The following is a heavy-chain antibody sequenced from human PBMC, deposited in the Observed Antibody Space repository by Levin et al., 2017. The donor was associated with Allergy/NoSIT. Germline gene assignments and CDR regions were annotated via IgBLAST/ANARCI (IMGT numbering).Heavy chain of an antibody. J-gene: IGHJ6*02. D-gene: IGHD4-17*01. CDR2: IYYSGST. Sequence: PSETLSLTCTVSGSSISSYYWSWIRQPPGKGLEWIGYIYYSGSTNYNPSLKSRVTISIDTSKNQFSLKLNSVTAADTAVYYCARGPTVTYYYYGMDVWGQGTTVTVSS. CDR1: GSSISSYY. CDR3: ARGPTVTYYYYGMDV. V-gene: IGHV4-59*01.